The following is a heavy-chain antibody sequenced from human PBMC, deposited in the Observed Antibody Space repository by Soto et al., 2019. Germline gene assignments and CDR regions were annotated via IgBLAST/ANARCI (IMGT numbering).Heavy chain of an antibody. CDR2: ISWNSGSI. J-gene: IGHJ6*02. CDR1: GFTFDDYA. CDR3: AKDIQSSSSYYYGMDV. V-gene: IGHV3-9*01. D-gene: IGHD6-6*01. Sequence: SLRLSCAASGFTFDDYAMHWVRQAPGKGLEWVSGISWNSGSIGYADSVKGRFTIPRDNAKNSLYLQMDSLRAEDTALYYCAKDIQSSSSYYYGMDVWGQGTTVTVSS.